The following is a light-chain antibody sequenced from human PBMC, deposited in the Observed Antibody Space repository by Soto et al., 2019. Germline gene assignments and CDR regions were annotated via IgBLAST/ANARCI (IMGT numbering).Light chain of an antibody. V-gene: IGKV3-15*01. CDR2: DAS. CDR1: QSVSSS. J-gene: IGKJ2*01. Sequence: EIVLTQSPGTLSMSPGGRATLSCRASQSVSSSCLAWYQHKPGQAPRLLIFDASTRATGIPARFSGSGSGTEFTLTISSLQSEDFAVYYCQKYNTWPHTFGQGTKLEI. CDR3: QKYNTWPHT.